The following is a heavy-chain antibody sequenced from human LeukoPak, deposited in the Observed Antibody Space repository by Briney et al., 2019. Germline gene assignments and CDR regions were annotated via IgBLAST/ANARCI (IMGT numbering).Heavy chain of an antibody. CDR1: GFTVSSNY. CDR3: ARGSYGSGSYYLDY. V-gene: IGHV3-53*01. Sequence: QTGGSLRLSCAASGFTVSSNYMSWVRQAPGKGLEWVSVIYSGGSTYYADSVKGRFTISRDNSKNTLYLQMNSLRAEDTAVYYCARGSYGSGSYYLDYWGQGTLVTVSS. D-gene: IGHD3-10*01. J-gene: IGHJ4*02. CDR2: IYSGGST.